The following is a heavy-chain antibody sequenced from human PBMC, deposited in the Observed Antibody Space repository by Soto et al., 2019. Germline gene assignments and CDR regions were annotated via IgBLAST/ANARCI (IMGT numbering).Heavy chain of an antibody. D-gene: IGHD2-15*01. CDR2: ISGSGDNT. V-gene: IGHV3-23*01. J-gene: IGHJ5*02. CDR3: TKDSFSGRIVAQRLDP. Sequence: GGSLRLSCAGSGFTSSSYAMTWVRQAPGKGLEWVSAISGSGDNTYYADSVKGRFTISRDNSKNMLYLQMSSLRAEDTAVYYSTKDSFSGRIVAQRLDPWGQGTQVTVSS. CDR1: GFTSSSYA.